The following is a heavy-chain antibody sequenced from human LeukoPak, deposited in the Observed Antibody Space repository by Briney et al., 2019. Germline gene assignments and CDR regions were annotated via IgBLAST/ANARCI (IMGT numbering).Heavy chain of an antibody. CDR2: INQDGSEK. J-gene: IGHJ4*02. CDR1: GFTFSSYS. CDR3: AREKYIAYGPYEY. V-gene: IGHV3-7*01. Sequence: QSGGSLRLSCAASGFTFSSYSMNWVRQAPGKGLEWVANINQDGSEKRYVDSVKGRFTISRDNAKNSLYLEMNSLRAEDTAMYYCAREKYIAYGPYEYWGQGTLVTVSS. D-gene: IGHD2-21*01.